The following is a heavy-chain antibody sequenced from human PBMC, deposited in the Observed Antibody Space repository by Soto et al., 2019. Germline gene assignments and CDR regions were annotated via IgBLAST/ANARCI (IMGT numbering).Heavy chain of an antibody. CDR2: IYYSGST. J-gene: IGHJ4*02. D-gene: IGHD3-10*01. CDR3: ARVSYYYGSGSYSRIYYFDY. CDR1: GGSISSGGYY. Sequence: PSETLSLTCTVSGGSISSGGYYWSWIRRHPGKGLEWIGYIYYSGSTYYNPSLKSRVTISVDTSKSQFSLKLSSVTAADTAVYYCARVSYYYGSGSYSRIYYFDYWGQGT. V-gene: IGHV4-31*03.